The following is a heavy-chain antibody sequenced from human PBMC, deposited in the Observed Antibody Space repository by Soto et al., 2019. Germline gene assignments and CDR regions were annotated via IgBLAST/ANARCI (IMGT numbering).Heavy chain of an antibody. V-gene: IGHV1-18*01. J-gene: IGHJ6*03. CDR3: ARDGAGYDFWSGYPDYYYYDMDV. CDR1: GYTFTSYG. D-gene: IGHD3-3*01. Sequence: QVQLVQSGAEVKKPGASVKVSCKASGYTFTSYGISWVRQAPGQGLEWMGWISAYNGNTNYAQKLQGRVTMTTDTSTSTGYMELRSLRSDDTAVYYCARDGAGYDFWSGYPDYYYYDMDVWGKGTTVTVSS. CDR2: ISAYNGNT.